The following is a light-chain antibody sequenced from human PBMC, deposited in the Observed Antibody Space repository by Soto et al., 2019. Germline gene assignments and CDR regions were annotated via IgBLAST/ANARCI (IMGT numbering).Light chain of an antibody. Sequence: DIQMTQSPSSLSASVGDRVTITCRASQNIDIFLSWYHQKPGRAPNLLIYGASTLQNGVPSRFSGSGSGTDFSLTISSLQPEDFGTYYCQHYNSYSEAFGQGTKVELK. CDR3: QHYNSYSEA. J-gene: IGKJ1*01. CDR1: QNIDIF. V-gene: IGKV1-39*01. CDR2: GAS.